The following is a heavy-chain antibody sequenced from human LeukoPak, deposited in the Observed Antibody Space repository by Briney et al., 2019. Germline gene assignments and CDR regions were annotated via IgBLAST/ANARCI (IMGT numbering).Heavy chain of an antibody. J-gene: IGHJ4*02. D-gene: IGHD6-19*01. V-gene: IGHV3-48*02. Sequence: PGGSLRLSCEASGFTFISYGVHWVRQAPGKGLEWVSFISSSSSAVYYADSVKGRFTISRDDAQNSLYLQMNSLRDGDTAVYYCATYSSGWYLVYWGQGTLVTVSS. CDR2: ISSSSSAV. CDR3: ATYSSGWYLVY. CDR1: GFTFISYG.